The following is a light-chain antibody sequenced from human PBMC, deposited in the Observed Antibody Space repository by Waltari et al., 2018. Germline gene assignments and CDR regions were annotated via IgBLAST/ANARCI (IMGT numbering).Light chain of an antibody. Sequence: SFELTQPPSVSVSAGQPATIRCNGPSFERKSVAWYQQKSGQSPVLVVYQDTKRPSGIPERISGSNSGGIATLTITGTQPLDEADYYCQVWETTTVIFGGGTKLTVL. V-gene: IGLV3-1*01. CDR3: QVWETTTVI. J-gene: IGLJ2*01. CDR2: QDT. CDR1: SFERKS.